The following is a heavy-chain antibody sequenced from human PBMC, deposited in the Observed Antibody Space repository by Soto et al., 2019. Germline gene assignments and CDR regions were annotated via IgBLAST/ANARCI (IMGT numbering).Heavy chain of an antibody. CDR3: ARHGFGSLHGLVDV. V-gene: IGHV4-59*08. CDR1: GGAINNYY. D-gene: IGHD3-10*01. Sequence: QVQLQESGPGLVKPSETLSLTCTVSGGAINNYYCSWFRQPPGKGLEWIGYIQYNGYSAYNRSLKRRVTMSVDTSKTKFSLMLESVTATDMDVYYCARHGFGSLHGLVDVWGQGTTVIVSS. J-gene: IGHJ6*02. CDR2: IQYNGYS.